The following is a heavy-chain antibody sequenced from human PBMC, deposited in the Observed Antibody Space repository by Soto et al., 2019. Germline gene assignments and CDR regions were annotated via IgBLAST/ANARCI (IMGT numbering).Heavy chain of an antibody. CDR2: ISYDGSNK. V-gene: IGHV3-30*03. D-gene: IGHD3-3*01. CDR3: ARGYDFWSGLPFHGYMDV. CDR1: GFTFSTYS. J-gene: IGHJ6*03. Sequence: GGSLRLSCAASGFTFSTYSMNWVRQAPGKGLEWVAVISYDGSNKYYADSVKGRFTISRENAKNSLYLQMNSLRAGDTAVYYCARGYDFWSGLPFHGYMDVWGKGTTVTVSS.